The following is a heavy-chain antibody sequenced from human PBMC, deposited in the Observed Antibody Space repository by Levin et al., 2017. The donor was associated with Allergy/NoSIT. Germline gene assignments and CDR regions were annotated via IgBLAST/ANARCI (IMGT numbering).Heavy chain of an antibody. J-gene: IGHJ4*02. CDR3: ASVSSSPPMEYYFDY. Sequence: DSVKGRFTISRDSSKNTLYLQMNSLRPEDTAVYYCASVSSSPPMEYYFDYWGQGTLVTVSS. D-gene: IGHD6-13*01. V-gene: IGHV3-30*01.